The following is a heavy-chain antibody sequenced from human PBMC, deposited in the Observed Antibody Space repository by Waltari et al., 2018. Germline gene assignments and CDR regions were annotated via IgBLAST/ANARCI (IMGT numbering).Heavy chain of an antibody. J-gene: IGHJ4*02. CDR1: GYSISRGYY. V-gene: IGHV4-38-2*02. CDR3: ARVTVFSPFDY. Sequence: QVQLQESGPGLVKPSETLSLTCTVSGYSISRGYYWGWIRQPPGKGLEWIGSIYHSGSTYYNPSLKSRVTISVDTSKNQFSLKLSSVTAADTAVYYCARVTVFSPFDYWGQGTLVTVSS. CDR2: IYHSGST. D-gene: IGHD2-21*01.